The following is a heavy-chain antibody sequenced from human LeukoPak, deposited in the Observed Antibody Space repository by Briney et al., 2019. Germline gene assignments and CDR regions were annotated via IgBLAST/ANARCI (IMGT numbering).Heavy chain of an antibody. V-gene: IGHV4-34*01. CDR1: GGSFSGYY. CDR2: INHSGST. D-gene: IGHD3-22*01. CDR3: ARLTPADYYDSSGYPDY. Sequence: SETLSLTCAVYGGSFSGYYWSWIRQPPGKGLEWIGEINHSGSTNYNPSLKSRVTISVDTSKNQFSLKLSSVTAADTAVYYCARLTPADYYDSSGYPDYWGRGTLVTVSS. J-gene: IGHJ4*02.